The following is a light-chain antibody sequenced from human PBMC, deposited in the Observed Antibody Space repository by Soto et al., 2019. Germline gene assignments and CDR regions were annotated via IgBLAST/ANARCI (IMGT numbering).Light chain of an antibody. CDR3: GSYSSDNTYV. V-gene: IGLV2-14*01. J-gene: IGLJ1*01. CDR1: ASDVGAYDY. Sequence: QSVLTQPASVSGSPGQWITISCTGTASDVGAYDYVSWYQQHPGTAPKLMIYEVTNRPSGVSDRFSGSKSGNTASLSISGLQADDEADYYCGSYSSDNTYVFGTGTKLTVL. CDR2: EVT.